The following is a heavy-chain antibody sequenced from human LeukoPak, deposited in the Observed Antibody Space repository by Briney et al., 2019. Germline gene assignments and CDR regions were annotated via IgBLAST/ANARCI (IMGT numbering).Heavy chain of an antibody. J-gene: IGHJ4*02. CDR1: GFTFSSYE. Sequence: GGSLRLSCAASGFTFSSYEMNWVRQAPGKGLEWVSYISSSGNTIYYADSVKGRFTISRDNAKNSLYLQMNSLRAEDTAVYYCARSRDGYNYGFDYWGQGTLVTVSS. V-gene: IGHV3-48*03. CDR2: ISSSGNTI. CDR3: ARSRDGYNYGFDY. D-gene: IGHD5-24*01.